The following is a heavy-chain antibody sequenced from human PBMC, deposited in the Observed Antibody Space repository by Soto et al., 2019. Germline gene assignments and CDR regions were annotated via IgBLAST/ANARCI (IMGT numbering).Heavy chain of an antibody. CDR1: GFDFSSYD. CDR2: ITAGGNT. Sequence: GGSLRLSRAASGFDFSSYDMHWVRQDKGKGLGCVSAITAGGNTFYPGCVEGRLIISRDNAQNSLYLQMSGVTAGDTGVYYCARIARGNNDGSGAFDIWGQGTMVTVS. D-gene: IGHD3-10*01. CDR3: ARIARGNNDGSGAFDI. V-gene: IGHV3-13*01. J-gene: IGHJ3*02.